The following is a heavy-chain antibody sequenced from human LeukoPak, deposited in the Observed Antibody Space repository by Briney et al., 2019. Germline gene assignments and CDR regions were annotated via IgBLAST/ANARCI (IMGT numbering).Heavy chain of an antibody. CDR3: ARASNYYYYGMDV. CDR1: GGSISSGSYY. CDR2: IYYSGST. J-gene: IGHJ6*02. V-gene: IGHV4-61*01. Sequence: KPSETLSLTCTVSGGSISSGSYYWSWIRQPPGKGLEWIGYIYYSGSTNYNPSLKSRVTISVDTSKNQFSLKLSSVTAADTAVYYCARASNYYYYGMDVWGQGTTVTVSS.